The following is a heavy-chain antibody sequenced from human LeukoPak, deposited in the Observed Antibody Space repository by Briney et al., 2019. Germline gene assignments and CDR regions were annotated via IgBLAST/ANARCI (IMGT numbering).Heavy chain of an antibody. D-gene: IGHD7-27*01. J-gene: IGHJ6*03. V-gene: IGHV1-46*01. CDR2: GST. CDR3: ARYPDWGVGDYYYMDV. Sequence: GSTNYAQKFQGRVTLTRDTSTSTVYMNVSSLRSEDTAVYYCARYPDWGVGDYYYMDVWGKGTTVTISS.